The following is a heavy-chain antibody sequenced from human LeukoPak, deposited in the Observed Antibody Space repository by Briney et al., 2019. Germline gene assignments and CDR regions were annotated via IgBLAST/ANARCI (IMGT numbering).Heavy chain of an antibody. V-gene: IGHV3-15*01. J-gene: IGHJ4*02. D-gene: IGHD5-24*01. CDR3: TTEGDGYNYGDY. CDR2: IRSKTDGGTT. CDR1: GFTFRDAW. Sequence: GGSLRLSCAASGFTFRDAWMTWVRQAPGKGLEWVGRIRSKTDGGTTDYAVSVQGRFTISRDDSKNTLYLQMSSLKTEDTAVYYCTTEGDGYNYGDYWGQGTLVTVSS.